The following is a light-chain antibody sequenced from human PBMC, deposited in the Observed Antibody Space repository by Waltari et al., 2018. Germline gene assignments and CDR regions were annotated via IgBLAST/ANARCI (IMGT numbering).Light chain of an antibody. V-gene: IGLV3-21*02. CDR1: NIGSKS. Sequence: SYVLTQPPSVSVAPGQTARITSGGNNIGSKSVHWYQQKPGQATVLVVYDDSDRPSGISERFSGSNAGNTATLTISRVEAGDEADYYCQVWDSSSDHWVFGGGTKLTVL. CDR3: QVWDSSSDHWV. J-gene: IGLJ3*02. CDR2: DDS.